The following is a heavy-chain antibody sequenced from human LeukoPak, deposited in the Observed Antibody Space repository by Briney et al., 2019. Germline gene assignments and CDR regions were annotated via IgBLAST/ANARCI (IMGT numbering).Heavy chain of an antibody. CDR3: ARDPHYYYYMDV. CDR2: IYSSGST. Sequence: SETLSLTGSVSGGAISSYYWSWIRQPAGKGLKWIGRIYSSGSTNYNPSLKSRVTMSVDTSKNQSSLKLNSVTAADTAVYYCARDPHYYYYMDVWGKGTTVTVSS. V-gene: IGHV4-4*07. CDR1: GGAISSYY. J-gene: IGHJ6*03.